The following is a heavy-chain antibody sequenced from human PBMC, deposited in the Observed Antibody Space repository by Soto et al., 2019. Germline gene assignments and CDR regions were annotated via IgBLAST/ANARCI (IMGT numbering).Heavy chain of an antibody. D-gene: IGHD3-9*01. V-gene: IGHV1-58*01. CDR3: AAWVYDILTGYYPYYYYGMDV. Sequence: ASVKVSCKASGFTFTSSAVQWARQARGQRLEWIGWIVVGSGNTNYAQKFQERVTITRDMSTSTAYMKLSSLRSEDTAVYYCAAWVYDILTGYYPYYYYGMDVWGQGTTVTVSS. J-gene: IGHJ6*02. CDR1: GFTFTSSA. CDR2: IVVGSGNT.